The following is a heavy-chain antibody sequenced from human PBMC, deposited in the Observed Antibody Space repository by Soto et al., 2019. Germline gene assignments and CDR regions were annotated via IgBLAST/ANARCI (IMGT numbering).Heavy chain of an antibody. D-gene: IGHD2-15*01. CDR3: AKPGYCSGGSCYRGTFDY. CDR2: ISGSGGST. J-gene: IGHJ4*02. Sequence: GGSLRLSCAASGFTFSSYAMSWVRQAPGKGLEWVSAISGSGGSTYDADSVKGRFTISRDNSKNMLYLQMNSLRGEDTAVYYCAKPGYCSGGSCYRGTFDYWGQGALVTVSS. V-gene: IGHV3-23*01. CDR1: GFTFSSYA.